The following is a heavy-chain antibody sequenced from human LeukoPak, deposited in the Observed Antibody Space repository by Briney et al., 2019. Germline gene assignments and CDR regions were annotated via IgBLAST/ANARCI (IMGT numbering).Heavy chain of an antibody. V-gene: IGHV1-69*06. CDR1: GYTFTAYY. Sequence: AASVKVSCKASGYTFTAYYMHWVRQAPGQGLEWMGGIIPIFGTANYAQKFQGRVTITADKSTSTAYMELSSLRSEDTAVYYCARLYDSSGYYRDRGAFDIWGQGTMVTVSS. D-gene: IGHD3-22*01. CDR3: ARLYDSSGYYRDRGAFDI. CDR2: IIPIFGTA. J-gene: IGHJ3*02.